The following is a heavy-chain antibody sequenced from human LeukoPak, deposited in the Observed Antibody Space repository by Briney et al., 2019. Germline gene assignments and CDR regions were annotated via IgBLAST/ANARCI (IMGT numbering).Heavy chain of an antibody. CDR3: ARVRYSSSWYFAY. Sequence: GGSLRLSCAASGFTFSDYYMSWIRQAPGKGLEWVSYISSSGSVRTYADSLKGRFTISRDNAKNSLDLQMNSLRAEDTAGYYCARVRYSSSWYFAYWGQAKLVTAPS. J-gene: IGHJ4*02. V-gene: IGHV3-11*01. CDR2: ISSSGSVR. CDR1: GFTFSDYY. D-gene: IGHD6-13*01.